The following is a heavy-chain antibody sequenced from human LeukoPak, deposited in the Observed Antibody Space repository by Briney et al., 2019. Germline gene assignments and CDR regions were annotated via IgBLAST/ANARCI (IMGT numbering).Heavy chain of an antibody. V-gene: IGHV1-18*01. CDR1: GDNFNSYG. CDR3: ARGSRGDLPGDIVVVPAAIHQTSNYYYYYMDV. D-gene: IGHD2-2*02. Sequence: GASVKGSCKTPGDNFNSYGISWVRQTPGQGLERRGWISVHNGNTNYAQKFQGRVFMTTDTSTSTAYMELSSVRSEDTAVYYCARGSRGDLPGDIVVVPAAIHQTSNYYYYYMDVWGKGTTVTVSS. J-gene: IGHJ6*03. CDR2: ISVHNGNT.